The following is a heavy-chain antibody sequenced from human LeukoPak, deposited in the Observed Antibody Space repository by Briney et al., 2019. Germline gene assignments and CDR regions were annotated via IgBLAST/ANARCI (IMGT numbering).Heavy chain of an antibody. V-gene: IGHV4-59*01. Sequence: SETLSLTCTVSGASISGYYWSWIRQPPGQGLEWIGYVHYSGSTTYSPSLKSRVTISVDTSKNHFSLRLSSVTAADTAVYYCARALGYSYGSGYYFDYWGQGTLVTVSS. CDR3: ARALGYSYGSGYYFDY. D-gene: IGHD5-18*01. J-gene: IGHJ4*02. CDR1: GASISGYY. CDR2: VHYSGST.